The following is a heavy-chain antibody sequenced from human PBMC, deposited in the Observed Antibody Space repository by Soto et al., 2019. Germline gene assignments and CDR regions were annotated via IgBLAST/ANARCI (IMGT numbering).Heavy chain of an antibody. Sequence: SVKVSCKASGGTFSSYAISWVRQAPGQGLEWMGGIIPIFGTANYAQKFQGRVTITADESTSTAYMELSSLRSEDTAVYYCASDVRYCSGGSCSDNWFDPWGQGTLVTVSS. CDR1: GGTFSSYA. J-gene: IGHJ5*02. D-gene: IGHD2-15*01. V-gene: IGHV1-69*13. CDR3: ASDVRYCSGGSCSDNWFDP. CDR2: IIPIFGTA.